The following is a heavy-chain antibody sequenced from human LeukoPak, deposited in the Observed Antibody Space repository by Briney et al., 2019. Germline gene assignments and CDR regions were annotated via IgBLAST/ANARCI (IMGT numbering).Heavy chain of an antibody. CDR2: INHSGST. V-gene: IGHV4-34*01. D-gene: IGHD4-17*01. CDR1: GGSFSGYY. Sequence: PSETLSLTCAVYGGSFSGYYWSWIRQPPGKGLEWIGEINHSGSTNYNPSLKSRVTISVDTSKNQFSLKLSSVTAADTAVYYCARGTTTQYYFDYWGQGTLVTVSS. CDR3: ARGTTTQYYFDY. J-gene: IGHJ4*02.